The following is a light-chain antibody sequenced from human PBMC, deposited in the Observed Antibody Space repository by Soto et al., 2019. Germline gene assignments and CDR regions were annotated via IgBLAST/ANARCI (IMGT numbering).Light chain of an antibody. Sequence: EILLTQSPSTLSLSPGEGVTLSCRASQSVTVNSLAWYQQKPGQAPRLLIYAASTRAAAVPHRFTGSGSGTDFALTISRLEPEHFGVYYCQQYGDSPLTSGPGTKVDIK. CDR3: QQYGDSPLT. V-gene: IGKV3-20*01. CDR2: AAS. CDR1: QSVTVNS. J-gene: IGKJ3*01.